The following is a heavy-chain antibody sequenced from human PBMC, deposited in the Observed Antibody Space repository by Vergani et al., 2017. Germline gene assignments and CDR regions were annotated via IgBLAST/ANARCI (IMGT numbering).Heavy chain of an antibody. CDR3: ATIGYCSGGSCDVDVDY. D-gene: IGHD2-15*01. CDR1: GYTFTGYY. J-gene: IGHJ4*02. CDR2: INPNSGGT. Sequence: QVQLVQSGAEVKKPGASVKVSCKASGYTFTGYYMHWVRQAPGQGLEWMGWINPNSGGTNYAQKFQGRVTMTRDTSISTAYMELSRLRSDDTAVYYCATIGYCSGGSCDVDVDYWGQGTLVTVSS. V-gene: IGHV1-2*02.